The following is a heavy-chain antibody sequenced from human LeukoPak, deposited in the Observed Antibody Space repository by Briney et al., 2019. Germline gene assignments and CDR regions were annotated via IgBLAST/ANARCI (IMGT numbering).Heavy chain of an antibody. CDR3: ARAPYGSGPSDY. J-gene: IGHJ4*02. CDR2: INHSGST. CDR1: GGSFSGYY. D-gene: IGHD3-10*01. Sequence: PSETLSLTCAVYGGSFSGYYWSWICQPPGKGLEWIGEINHSGSTNYNPSLKSRVTISVDTSKNQFSLKLSSVTAADTAVYYCARAPYGSGPSDYWGQGTLVTVSS. V-gene: IGHV4-34*01.